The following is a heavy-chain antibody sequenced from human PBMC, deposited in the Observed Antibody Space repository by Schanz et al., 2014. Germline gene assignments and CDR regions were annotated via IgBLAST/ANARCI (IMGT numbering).Heavy chain of an antibody. V-gene: IGHV1-18*04. CDR1: GYTFSDYY. Sequence: QVQLVQSGAEVKKPGASVKVSCKASGYTFSDYYIHWVRQAPGQGPEWIGWITAYNGDTNYALKLQGRVTMTTDTSTGTAYMELRSLRSDDTALYYCTRGGYSYALSAFDIWGQGTMVTVSS. D-gene: IGHD5-18*01. CDR3: TRGGYSYALSAFDI. CDR2: ITAYNGDT. J-gene: IGHJ3*02.